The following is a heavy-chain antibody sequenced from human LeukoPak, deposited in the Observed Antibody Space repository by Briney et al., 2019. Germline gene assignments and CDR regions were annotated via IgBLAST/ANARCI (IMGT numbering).Heavy chain of an antibody. Sequence: ASVKVSRKASGYTFTSYGISWVRQASGPGLEWMGWISAYNGNTNYAQKLQGRVTMTSDTSTSTAYMELRSLRSDDTAVYYCARVFYSGSRQDYWGQGTLVTVSS. CDR2: ISAYNGNT. CDR1: GYTFTSYG. J-gene: IGHJ4*02. V-gene: IGHV1-18*01. CDR3: ARVFYSGSRQDY. D-gene: IGHD3-10*01.